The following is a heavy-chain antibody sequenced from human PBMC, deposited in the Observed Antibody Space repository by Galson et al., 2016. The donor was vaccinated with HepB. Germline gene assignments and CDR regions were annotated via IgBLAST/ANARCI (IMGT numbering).Heavy chain of an antibody. J-gene: IGHJ4*02. CDR2: FDPDNGET. CDR3: AGGYFEY. CDR1: AYTVTEFS. V-gene: IGHV1-24*01. Sequence: SVKVSCKVSAYTVTEFSIHWVRQGPGKGLEWMGGFDPDNGETVYAQIFQGRVSLTDDICTDTVYLGLSSLRSEDTAVYYCAGGYFEYWGQGTQVTVSS.